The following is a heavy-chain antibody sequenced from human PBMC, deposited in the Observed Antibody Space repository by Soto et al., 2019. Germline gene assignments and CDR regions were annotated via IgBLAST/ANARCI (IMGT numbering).Heavy chain of an antibody. CDR2: IYPSGTT. J-gene: IGHJ6*02. CDR3: ARDAYGSAGMDV. V-gene: IGHV4-4*07. D-gene: IGHD3-10*01. Sequence: SETLSLTCTVSGDSFSSYYWSWIRQPAGKGLEWIGRIYPSGTTNYNPSLKSRLTLSRDTSKNQFSLSLRSVTAADTAVYFCARDAYGSAGMDVWGQGTTVTVSS. CDR1: GDSFSSYY.